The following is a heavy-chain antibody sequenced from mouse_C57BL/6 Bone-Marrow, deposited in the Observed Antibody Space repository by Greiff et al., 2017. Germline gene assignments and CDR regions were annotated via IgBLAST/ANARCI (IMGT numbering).Heavy chain of an antibody. CDR3: AREDMGYSNYWYFDV. V-gene: IGHV1-72*01. D-gene: IGHD2-5*01. Sequence: QVQLQQPGAELVKPGASVKLSCKASGYTFTSYWMHWVKQRPGRGLEWIGRIDPNSGGTKYNEKLKSKATLTVDKPSSTAYMQLSSLTSEDSAVYYCAREDMGYSNYWYFDVWGTGTTVTVSS. CDR2: IDPNSGGT. CDR1: GYTFTSYW. J-gene: IGHJ1*03.